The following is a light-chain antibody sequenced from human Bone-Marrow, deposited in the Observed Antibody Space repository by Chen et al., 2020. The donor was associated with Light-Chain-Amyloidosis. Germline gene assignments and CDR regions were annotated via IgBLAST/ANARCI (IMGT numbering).Light chain of an antibody. CDR3: QQYGTSPLT. CDR2: GSS. CDR1: QTISSNY. Sequence: SQTISSNYLTWYQQKFGQAPRLLIYGSSSRATGIPDSFTGSGSGTDFTLTINRLEPEDFAMYYCQQYGTSPLTFGGGTKVEIK. J-gene: IGKJ4*01. V-gene: IGKV3-20*01.